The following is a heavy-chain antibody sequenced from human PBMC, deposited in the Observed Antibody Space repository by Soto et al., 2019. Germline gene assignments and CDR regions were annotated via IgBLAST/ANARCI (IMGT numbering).Heavy chain of an antibody. Sequence: SVKVSCKASGRNFSSYAISWVRQAPGQGLEWMGGIIPIFGTANYAQKFQGRVTITADESTSTAYMELSSLRSEDTAVYYCARERARYDFWSGYHWFDPWGQGTLVTVSS. J-gene: IGHJ5*02. V-gene: IGHV1-69*13. CDR1: GRNFSSYA. D-gene: IGHD3-3*01. CDR3: ARERARYDFWSGYHWFDP. CDR2: IIPIFGTA.